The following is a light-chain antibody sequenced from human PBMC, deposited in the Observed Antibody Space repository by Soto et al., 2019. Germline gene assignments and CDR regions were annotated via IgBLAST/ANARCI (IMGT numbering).Light chain of an antibody. CDR2: GAS. CDR3: QQYNNWPPYT. J-gene: IGKJ2*01. V-gene: IGKV3-15*01. CDR1: QSVSSN. Sequence: EIVMTQSPATLSVSPGERATLSCRASQSVSSNLAWYQQKPGQAPRLLIYGASTRATGIPARFSGSGSGTEFTLTISSLQSEDFAFYYCQQYNNWPPYTFGQWTKLEIK.